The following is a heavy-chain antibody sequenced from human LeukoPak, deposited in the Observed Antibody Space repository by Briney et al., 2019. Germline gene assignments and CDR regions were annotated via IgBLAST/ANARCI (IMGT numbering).Heavy chain of an antibody. D-gene: IGHD3-22*01. CDR1: GFTVSSNY. CDR2: IYSGGST. CDR3: ACSSGYYYIVY. V-gene: IGHV3-53*01. Sequence: GGSLRLSCAASGFTVSSNYMSWVRQAPGKGLEWVSVIYSGGSTYYADSVKGRFTISRDNSKNTLYLQMNSLRADDTAVYYCACSSGYYYIVYWGQGTLVTVSS. J-gene: IGHJ4*02.